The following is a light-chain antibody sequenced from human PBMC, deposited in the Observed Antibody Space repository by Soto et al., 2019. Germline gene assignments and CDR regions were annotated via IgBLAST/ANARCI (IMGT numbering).Light chain of an antibody. CDR3: LQYYDYPFT. J-gene: IGKJ5*01. V-gene: IGKV1-17*01. CDR2: AIS. Sequence: EIHVNPPPSPLAGPVGGKGTITFRASQTIINWLAWYQQKPGKGPKRLVYAISSFHSGVPSRFSGSGSGTEFTLTISSLQPEDFATYYCLQYYDYPFTFGQGTRLEI. CDR1: QTIINW.